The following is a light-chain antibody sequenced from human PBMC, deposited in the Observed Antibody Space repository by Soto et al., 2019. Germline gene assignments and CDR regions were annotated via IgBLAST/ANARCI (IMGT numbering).Light chain of an antibody. CDR3: QQYNNWPRAT. V-gene: IGKV3-15*01. Sequence: EIVMTKSPATLSVSPGERATLSCRASQRISSNLAWYQQKPGQAPRLLMFRTSSRATGFPARFSGSGSGTEYNLTISSLQSEDFGVYYCQQYNNWPRATFGGGTKVEIK. CDR1: QRISSN. J-gene: IGKJ4*01. CDR2: RTS.